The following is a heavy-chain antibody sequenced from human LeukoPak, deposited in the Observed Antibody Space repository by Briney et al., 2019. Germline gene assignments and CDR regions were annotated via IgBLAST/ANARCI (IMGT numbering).Heavy chain of an antibody. V-gene: IGHV4-61*02. D-gene: IGHD3-3*01. CDR2: IYTSGST. Sequence: SQTLSLTCTVSGGSISSGSYYWSWIRQPAGEGLEWIGRIYTSGSTNYNPSLKSRVTISVDTSKNQFSLKLSSVTAADTAVYYCAIASYDFWSGYYKFRHDAFDIWGQGTMVTVSS. J-gene: IGHJ3*02. CDR1: GGSISSGSYY. CDR3: AIASYDFWSGYYKFRHDAFDI.